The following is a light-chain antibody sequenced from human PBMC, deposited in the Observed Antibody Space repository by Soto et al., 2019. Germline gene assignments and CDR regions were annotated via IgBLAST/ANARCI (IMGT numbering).Light chain of an antibody. CDR1: SSDVGGYNY. CDR2: EVN. V-gene: IGLV2-8*01. J-gene: IGLJ1*01. Sequence: QSALTQPPSASGSPGQSVTISCTGTSSDVGGYNYVSWYQQHPGKAPKLMIYEVNKRPSGVPDRLSGSKSGNTASLTVSGLQAEDEADYYCNSYPASPYVFGTGTKVTAL. CDR3: NSYPASPYV.